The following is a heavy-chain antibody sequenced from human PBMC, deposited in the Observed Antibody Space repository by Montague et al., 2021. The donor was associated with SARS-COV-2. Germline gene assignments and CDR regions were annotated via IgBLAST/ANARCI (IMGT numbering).Heavy chain of an antibody. V-gene: IGHV4-4*07. CDR1: GGSISSSN. CDR2: SNTNGST. Sequence: SETLSLTCTVSGGSISSSNCNWARHRSVTGQEWEWSSNTNGSTDNNHSPNSRGPMSVDTDKNQFPLKLSSLTAAATAVYYCASGKYYDFWGGYYSHDYESGMDGWGQGTTVTVSS. J-gene: IGHJ6*02. D-gene: IGHD3-3*01. CDR3: ASGKYYDFWGGYYSHDYESGMDG.